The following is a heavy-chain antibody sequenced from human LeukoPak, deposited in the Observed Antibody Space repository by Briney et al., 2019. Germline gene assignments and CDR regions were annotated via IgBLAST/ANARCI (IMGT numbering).Heavy chain of an antibody. CDR3: ARLRYFDWSFDY. CDR1: GGSFSGHY. V-gene: IGHV4-34*01. CDR2: IYHSGST. Sequence: SETLSLTCAVYGGSFSGHYWSWIRQPPGKGLEWIGEIYHSGSTNYNPSLKSRVTISVDKSKNQFSLKLSSVTAADTAVYYCARLRYFDWSFDYWGQGTLVTVSS. D-gene: IGHD3-9*01. J-gene: IGHJ4*02.